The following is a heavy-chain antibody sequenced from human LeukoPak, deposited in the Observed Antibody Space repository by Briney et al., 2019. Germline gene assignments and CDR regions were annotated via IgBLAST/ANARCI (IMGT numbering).Heavy chain of an antibody. CDR2: INHGGTT. J-gene: IGHJ4*02. CDR3: ARGYPPTYLDTSAYLVY. CDR1: GGSFSTYY. D-gene: IGHD3-22*01. V-gene: IGHV4-34*01. Sequence: SETLSLTCAVYGGSFSTYYWSWIRQPPGKGLEWIGEINHGGTTNFNPSLKSRVTISVDTSKSQFSLNLRSVTAADTAVYYCARGYPPTYLDTSAYLVYWGQGTLVTVTS.